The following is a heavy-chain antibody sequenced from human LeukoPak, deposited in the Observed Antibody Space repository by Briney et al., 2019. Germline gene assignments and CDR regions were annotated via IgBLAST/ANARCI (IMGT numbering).Heavy chain of an antibody. J-gene: IGHJ5*02. D-gene: IGHD3-22*01. CDR2: IIPIFGTA. CDR3: ARAGAYDSSGYYPRVNWFDP. Sequence: SVKVSCKASGGTFSSYAISWVRQAPGQGLEWMGGIIPIFGTANYAQKFQGRDTITADESTSTAYMELSSLRSEDTAVYYCARAGAYDSSGYYPRVNWFDPWGQGTLVTVSS. V-gene: IGHV1-69*01. CDR1: GGTFSSYA.